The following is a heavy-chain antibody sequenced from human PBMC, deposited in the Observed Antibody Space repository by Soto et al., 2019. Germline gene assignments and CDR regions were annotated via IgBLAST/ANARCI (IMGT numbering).Heavy chain of an antibody. CDR3: AKGPDGSGYYHNWFDS. CDR2: ISRTGDSA. Sequence: EVHVLESGGALVQPGGSLTLSCAASGFSFSDYAMSWVRQAPGKGLEWVSSISRTGDSAYYADSVKGRFAISRDRSKNRLSLQMNSLRVEDTAVYYCAKGPDGSGYYHNWFDSWGQGTLVTVSS. D-gene: IGHD3-22*01. J-gene: IGHJ5*01. V-gene: IGHV3-23*01. CDR1: GFSFSDYA.